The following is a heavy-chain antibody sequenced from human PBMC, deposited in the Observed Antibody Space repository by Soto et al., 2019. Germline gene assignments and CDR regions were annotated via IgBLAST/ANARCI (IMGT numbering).Heavy chain of an antibody. V-gene: IGHV3-9*01. Sequence: EVQLVESGGGLVQPGRSLRLSCAASGFTFDDYAMHWVRQAPGKGLEWVSGISWNSGSIGYADSVKGRFTISRDNAKNSLYLQMNSLRAEDTALYYCAKGNYGDYVSPHFDYWGQGTLVTVSS. D-gene: IGHD4-17*01. CDR2: ISWNSGSI. CDR1: GFTFDDYA. J-gene: IGHJ4*02. CDR3: AKGNYGDYVSPHFDY.